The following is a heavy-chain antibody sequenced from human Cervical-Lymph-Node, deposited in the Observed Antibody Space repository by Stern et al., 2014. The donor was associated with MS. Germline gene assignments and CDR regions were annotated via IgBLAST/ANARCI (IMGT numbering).Heavy chain of an antibody. CDR1: GFTFGNYW. CDR3: ARVYNTIYGIVTQRGSGMDV. V-gene: IGHV3-7*01. CDR2: IKEDGTEK. D-gene: IGHD3-3*01. J-gene: IGHJ6*02. Sequence: EVQLVESGGGLVQPGGSLTISCTAAGFTFGNYWMTWVRQAPGKGLEWVANIKEDGTEKNYVASVKGRFTISRDNARNSLYLQMNSLRVEDTALYYCARVYNTIYGIVTQRGSGMDVWGQGTTVIVSS.